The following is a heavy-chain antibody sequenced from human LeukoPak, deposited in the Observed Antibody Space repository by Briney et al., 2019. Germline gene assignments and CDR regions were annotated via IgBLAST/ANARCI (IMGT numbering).Heavy chain of an antibody. V-gene: IGHV1-18*01. J-gene: IGHJ4*02. CDR3: ARDSTTLDY. Sequence: ATVRVSCKASGYTFTSFGISWVRQAPGQGLEWMGWISPYSGNTNYAQKLQGRVTVATDTSTSTAYMELRSLRSDDTAVYYCARDSTTLDYWGQGTLVTVSS. D-gene: IGHD1-1*01. CDR2: ISPYSGNT. CDR1: GYTFTSFG.